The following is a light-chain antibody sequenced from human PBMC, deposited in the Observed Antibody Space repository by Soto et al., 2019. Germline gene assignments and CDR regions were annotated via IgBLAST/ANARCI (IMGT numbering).Light chain of an antibody. CDR2: EVS. CDR3: TSYAGSKILE. CDR1: SNDVGGYNY. V-gene: IGLV2-8*01. Sequence: QSALTQPPSASGSPGQSVTISCTGTSNDVGGYNYVSWYQQHPGKAPKLMIYEVSKRPSGVPDRFSGSKSGSTASLTVSGLQADDEVDYYCTSYAGSKILEIGGGTKLPVL. J-gene: IGLJ2*01.